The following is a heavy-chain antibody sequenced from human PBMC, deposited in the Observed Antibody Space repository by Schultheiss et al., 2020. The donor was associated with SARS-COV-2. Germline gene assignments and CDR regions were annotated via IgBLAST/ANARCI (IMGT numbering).Heavy chain of an antibody. Sequence: GGSLRLSCAASGFTFRSYAMNWVRQAPGKGLEWVSSIIASGDITYSADSVKGRFTISRDNSKNTLYLQMNSLRDEDTAVYYCARGPRVVPAASYGMDVWGQGTTVTVSS. J-gene: IGHJ6*02. CDR3: ARGPRVVPAASYGMDV. V-gene: IGHV3-23*01. CDR1: GFTFRSYA. D-gene: IGHD2-2*01. CDR2: IIASGDIT.